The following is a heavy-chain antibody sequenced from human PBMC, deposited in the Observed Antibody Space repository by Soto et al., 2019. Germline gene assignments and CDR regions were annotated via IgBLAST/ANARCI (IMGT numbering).Heavy chain of an antibody. V-gene: IGHV4-4*07. D-gene: IGHD3-16*02. CDR3: AREQLLYDYVWGSYRSMAGMDV. Sequence: SETLSLTCTVSGASMNSYHWSWIRQPAGKGLEWIGHIHSSGSTNYNPSPKSRVTMSVDTSKNQFSLRLSSVTAADTAVYYCAREQLLYDYVWGSYRSMAGMDVWGQGTTVTVSS. CDR1: GASMNSYH. CDR2: IHSSGST. J-gene: IGHJ6*02.